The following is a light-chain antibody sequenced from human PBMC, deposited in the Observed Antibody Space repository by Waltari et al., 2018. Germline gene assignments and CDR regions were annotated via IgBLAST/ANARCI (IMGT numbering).Light chain of an antibody. CDR3: QQYEAYPYT. V-gene: IGKV1-5*03. CDR2: KAS. J-gene: IGKJ2*01. Sequence: DIQMTQFPATLSASVGARVTITCRASQSISDWLAWFQQKPGKAPKVLIYKASTLHTGVPSRVSGSGSGAEFTHTINSLQADDFATYFGQQYEAYPYTFGQGTKLEI. CDR1: QSISDW.